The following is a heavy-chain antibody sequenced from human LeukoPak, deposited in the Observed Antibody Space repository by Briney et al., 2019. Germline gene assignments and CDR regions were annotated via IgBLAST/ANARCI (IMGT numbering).Heavy chain of an antibody. Sequence: SQTLSLTCAISGDSVSSKSAAWNWIRQSPSRGLEWLGRTYYRSKWYDDYAVSVKSRITINPDTSKNQFSLQLHSVTPEDTAVYYCARQSSFLLGVPAYFDSRGQGALVTVSP. J-gene: IGHJ4*02. CDR2: TYYRSKWYD. CDR3: ARQSSFLLGVPAYFDS. CDR1: GDSVSSKSAA. V-gene: IGHV6-1*01. D-gene: IGHD3-10*01.